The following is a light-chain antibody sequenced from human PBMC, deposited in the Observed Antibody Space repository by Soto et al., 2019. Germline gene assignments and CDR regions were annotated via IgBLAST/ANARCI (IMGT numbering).Light chain of an antibody. CDR2: DVS. J-gene: IGLJ2*01. CDR3: SSYAGTTGGVV. Sequence: QPVLTQPPSASGSPGQSVTISCTGTSSDVGGYKYVSWYQQHPGKAPKLMLYDVSERPSGVPDRFSGSKSGNTASLTVSGLQAEDEADYYCSSYAGTTGGVVFGGGTKLTVL. CDR1: SSDVGGYKY. V-gene: IGLV2-8*01.